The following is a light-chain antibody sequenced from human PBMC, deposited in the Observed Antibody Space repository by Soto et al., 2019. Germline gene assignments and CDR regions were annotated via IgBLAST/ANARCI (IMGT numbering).Light chain of an antibody. CDR3: QQYGGSPRT. Sequence: EIVMTQSPATLSLSPGERTTLSCWASHSVSSFLAWYQQKRGQAPRLLIHGASNRATGIPDRFSGSGSGTDFTLTITRLEPEDFAVYYCQQYGGSPRTFGQGTKVDI. J-gene: IGKJ1*01. V-gene: IGKV3-20*01. CDR2: GAS. CDR1: HSVSSF.